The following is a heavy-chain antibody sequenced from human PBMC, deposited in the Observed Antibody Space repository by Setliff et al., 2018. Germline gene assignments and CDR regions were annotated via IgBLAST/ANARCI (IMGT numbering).Heavy chain of an antibody. CDR3: ARDRTAYSYGLDV. Sequence: PSETLSLTCTVSGGSVSPYFWSWIRQPPGKGLQWIGYIYHNGNTNFNPSPKSRVNMSIDTSKNQFALNLKSVTAADTAVYYCARDRTAYSYGLDVWGQGTTVTVSS. J-gene: IGHJ6*02. CDR2: IYHNGNT. CDR1: GGSVSPYF. V-gene: IGHV4-59*02. D-gene: IGHD5-18*01.